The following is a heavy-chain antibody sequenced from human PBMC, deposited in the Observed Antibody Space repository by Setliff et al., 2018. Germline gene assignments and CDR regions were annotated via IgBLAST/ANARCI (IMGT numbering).Heavy chain of an antibody. CDR2: ISGSGVST. J-gene: IGHJ5*02. Sequence: GGSLRLSCAASGFTFSSYAMSWVRQAPGKGLEWVSAISGSGVSTYYADSVKGRFTISRDNPKNALYLQMNSLRAEGTAVYYCAKNGFGVVALGVNNWFDPWGQGTLVTVS. V-gene: IGHV3-23*01. CDR1: GFTFSSYA. D-gene: IGHD3-10*01. CDR3: AKNGFGVVALGVNNWFDP.